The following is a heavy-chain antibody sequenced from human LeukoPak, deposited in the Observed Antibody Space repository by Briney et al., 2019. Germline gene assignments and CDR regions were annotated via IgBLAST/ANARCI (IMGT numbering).Heavy chain of an antibody. CDR1: GGSFTNYY. V-gene: IGHV4-34*01. CDR3: ARAPRITMVRGVISAFDI. Sequence: SETLSLTCGVHGGSFTNYYWGWIRQPPGQGLEWMGEIKHSGTTNYNPPLKNRVTISVDTSRNQISLKLSSVTAADTAVYYCARAPRITMVRGVISAFDIWGQGTMVTVSS. D-gene: IGHD3-10*01. CDR2: IKHSGTT. J-gene: IGHJ3*02.